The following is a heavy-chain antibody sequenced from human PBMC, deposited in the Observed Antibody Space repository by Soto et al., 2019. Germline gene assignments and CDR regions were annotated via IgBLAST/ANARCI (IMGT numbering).Heavy chain of an antibody. Sequence: GGSLRLSCAASGFTFDDYAMHWVRQAPGKGLEWVSSISWNSGNIDYADSVKGRFTVSRDNANNFLYLHMSSLRPEDTALYFCAKDVSITTSYLAHWGQGTLVTVSS. D-gene: IGHD1-1*01. CDR2: ISWNSGNI. CDR1: GFTFDDYA. CDR3: AKDVSITTSYLAH. V-gene: IGHV3-9*01. J-gene: IGHJ4*02.